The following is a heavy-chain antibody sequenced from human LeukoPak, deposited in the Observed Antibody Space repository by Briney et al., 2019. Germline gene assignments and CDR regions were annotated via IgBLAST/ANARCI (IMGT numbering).Heavy chain of an antibody. CDR2: TYYSGST. D-gene: IGHD3-22*01. CDR3: ARHRDYYDSSYYFDY. J-gene: IGHJ4*02. CDR1: GGSISSYY. V-gene: IGHV4-59*08. Sequence: SETLSLTCTVSGGSISSYYWSWIRQPPGKGLEWIGYTYYSGSTNYNPSLKSRVTISVDTSKNQFSLKLSSVTAADTAVYCCARHRDYYDSSYYFDYWGQGTLVTVSS.